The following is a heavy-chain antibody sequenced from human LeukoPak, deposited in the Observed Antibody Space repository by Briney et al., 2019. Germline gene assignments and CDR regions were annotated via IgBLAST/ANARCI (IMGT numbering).Heavy chain of an antibody. Sequence: PGRSLRLSCTASGFTFGDYAMSWVRQAPGKGLEWVGSIRSKAYGGTTEYAASVKGRFTISRDDSKSIAYLQMNSLKTEDTAVYYCTVDTAMVTFYYYGMDVWGQGTTVTVSS. J-gene: IGHJ6*02. D-gene: IGHD5-18*01. CDR1: GFTFGDYA. V-gene: IGHV3-49*04. CDR3: TVDTAMVTFYYYGMDV. CDR2: IRSKAYGGTT.